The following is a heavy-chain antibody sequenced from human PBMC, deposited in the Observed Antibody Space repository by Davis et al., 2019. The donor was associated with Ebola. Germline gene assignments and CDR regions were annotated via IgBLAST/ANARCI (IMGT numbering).Heavy chain of an antibody. CDR1: GFSFANAW. CDR2: IKSKSDGGAI. Sequence: PGGSLRLSCAASGFSFANAWMSWVRQAPGKGLEWVGRIKSKSDGGAIDCAAHLKDRFSVSRDDSKNRLYLQMNSLKTDDTAVYYCTALDGSSWYLSYYYAMDVWGKGTTVTVSS. V-gene: IGHV3-15*01. CDR3: TALDGSSWYLSYYYAMDV. D-gene: IGHD6-13*01. J-gene: IGHJ6*04.